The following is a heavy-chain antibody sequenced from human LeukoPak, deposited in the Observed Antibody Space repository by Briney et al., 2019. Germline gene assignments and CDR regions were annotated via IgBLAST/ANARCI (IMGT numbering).Heavy chain of an antibody. D-gene: IGHD5-12*01. V-gene: IGHV1-2*02. CDR1: GYTFTGYY. CDR2: INPNSGGT. Sequence: ASVKVSCKASGYTFTGYYMHWMRQAPGQGLEWMGWINPNSGGTNYAQKFQGRVTMTRDTSISTAYMELSRLRSDDTAVYYCARGGGGYGAHFDYWGQGTLVTVSS. J-gene: IGHJ4*02. CDR3: ARGGGGYGAHFDY.